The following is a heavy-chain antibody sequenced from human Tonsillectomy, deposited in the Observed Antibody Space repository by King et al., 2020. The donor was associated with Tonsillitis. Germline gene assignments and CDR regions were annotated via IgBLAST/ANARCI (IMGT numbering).Heavy chain of an antibody. CDR1: RLTFDDYA. J-gene: IGHJ4*02. CDR3: AKDIDSNYANGPFDY. Sequence: VQLVESGGGLVQPGRSLRLSCAASRLTFDDYAMHWVRQAPGKGLEWVSGISWNSGSIGYADSVKGRFTISRDNAKNSLYLQMNSLRAEDTALYYCAKDIDSNYANGPFDYWGQGTLVTVSS. D-gene: IGHD4-11*01. CDR2: ISWNSGSI. V-gene: IGHV3-9*01.